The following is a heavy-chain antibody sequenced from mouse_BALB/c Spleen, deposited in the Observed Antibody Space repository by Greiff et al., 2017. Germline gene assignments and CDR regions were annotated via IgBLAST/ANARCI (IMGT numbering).Heavy chain of an antibody. D-gene: IGHD1-2*01. CDR1: GFSLTSYG. J-gene: IGHJ4*01. V-gene: IGHV2-6-2*01. Sequence: QVQLQQSGPDLVAPSQSLSITCTVSGFSLTSYGVHWVRQPPGKGLEWLVVIWSDGSTTYNSALKSRLSISKDNSKSQVFLKMNSLQTDDTAMYYCARSLYYGYGAMDYWGQGTSVTVSS. CDR3: ARSLYYGYGAMDY. CDR2: IWSDGST.